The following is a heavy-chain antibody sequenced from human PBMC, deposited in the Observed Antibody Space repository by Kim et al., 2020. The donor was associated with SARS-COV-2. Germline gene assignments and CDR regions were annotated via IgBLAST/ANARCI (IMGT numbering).Heavy chain of an antibody. D-gene: IGHD3-3*01. CDR1: GFTFSSYW. Sequence: LSLTCAASGFTFSSYWMHWVRQAPGKGLVWVSRINSDGSSTSYADSVKGRFTISRDNAKNTLYLQMNSLRAEDTAVYYCARVEDYDFWSGYPYGMDVWGQGTTVTVSS. V-gene: IGHV3-74*01. J-gene: IGHJ6*02. CDR3: ARVEDYDFWSGYPYGMDV. CDR2: INSDGSST.